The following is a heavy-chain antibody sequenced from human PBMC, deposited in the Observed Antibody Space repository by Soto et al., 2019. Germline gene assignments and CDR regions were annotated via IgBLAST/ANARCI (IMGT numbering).Heavy chain of an antibody. CDR3: ARTKGIRSGYHVNYGMDV. J-gene: IGHJ6*02. Sequence: PSETLSLTCTVSGGSISSYYWSWIRQPPGKGLEWIGYIYYSGSTNYNPSLKSRVTISVDTSKNQFSLKLSSVTAADTAVYYCARTKGIRSGYHVNYGMDVWGQGTTVTVSS. D-gene: IGHD3-3*01. CDR1: GGSISSYY. V-gene: IGHV4-59*01. CDR2: IYYSGST.